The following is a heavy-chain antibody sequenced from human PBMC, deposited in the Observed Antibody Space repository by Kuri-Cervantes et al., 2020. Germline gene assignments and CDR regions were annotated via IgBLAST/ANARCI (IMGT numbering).Heavy chain of an antibody. D-gene: IGHD3-3*01. CDR3: ATDGSYDFWSGYYYGMDV. V-gene: IGHV4-39*01. CDR2: IYYSGST. J-gene: IGHJ6*02. Sequence: GSLRLSCTVSGGSISSSYYWGWIRQPPGKGLEWIGSIYYSGSTYYNPSLKSRVTISVDTSKNQFSLKLSSVTAADTAVYYCATDGSYDFWSGYYYGMDVWGQGTTVTVSS. CDR1: GGSISSSYY.